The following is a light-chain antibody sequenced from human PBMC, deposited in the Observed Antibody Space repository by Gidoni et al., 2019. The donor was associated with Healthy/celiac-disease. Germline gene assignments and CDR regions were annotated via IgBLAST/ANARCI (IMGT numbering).Light chain of an antibody. CDR3: QQYNNWPPDT. V-gene: IGKV3D-15*01. Sequence: EIVMTQSPATLSVSPGERATLSCRASQSVSSNLAWYQQKPVQAPRLLIYGASTRDTGIPARFSGSGSGTEFTLTISRLQSEDFAVYYCQQYNNWPPDTFGQGTRLEIK. J-gene: IGKJ5*01. CDR1: QSVSSN. CDR2: GAS.